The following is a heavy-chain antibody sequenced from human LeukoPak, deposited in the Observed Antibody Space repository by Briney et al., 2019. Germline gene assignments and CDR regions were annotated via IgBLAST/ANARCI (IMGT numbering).Heavy chain of an antibody. Sequence: ASVKVSCKVSGYSLTDLSMHWVRQAPGNGLEWMGGFDPEHREAIYAQKFQGRVSMTEDTSTDTAYMELRSLRSEDTAVYCAAGGIYSLLDYWGQGTLVTVSS. CDR3: AGGIYSLLDY. V-gene: IGHV1-24*01. J-gene: IGHJ4*02. D-gene: IGHD1-26*01. CDR1: GYSLTDLS. CDR2: FDPEHREA.